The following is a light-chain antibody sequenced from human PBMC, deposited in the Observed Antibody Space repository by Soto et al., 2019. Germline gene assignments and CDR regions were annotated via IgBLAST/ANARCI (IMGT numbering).Light chain of an antibody. CDR2: DNN. J-gene: IGLJ3*02. CDR3: ATWDSSLSAWL. CDR1: SSNIGNNY. V-gene: IGLV1-51*01. Sequence: QSVLTQPPSLSAAPGHTFTISCSGGSSNIGNNYVSWYQQVAGTTPKLLIFDNNKRPSGIPDRFSGSKSGTSATLGIAGLQTGDAADYYCATWDSSLSAWLFGGGTQLTVL.